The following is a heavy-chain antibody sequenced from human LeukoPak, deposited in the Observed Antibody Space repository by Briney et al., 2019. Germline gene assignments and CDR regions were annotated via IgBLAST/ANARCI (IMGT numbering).Heavy chain of an antibody. D-gene: IGHD4-23*01. CDR2: IYYSGST. Sequence: SETLSLTCTASGGSISSSSYYWGWIRQPPGKGLEWIGSIYYSGSTYYNPSLKSRVTISVDTSKNQFSLKLSSVTAADTAVYYCARVKVGGNPLSWYFDLWGRGTLVTVSS. CDR3: ARVKVGGNPLSWYFDL. J-gene: IGHJ2*01. V-gene: IGHV4-39*01. CDR1: GGSISSSSYY.